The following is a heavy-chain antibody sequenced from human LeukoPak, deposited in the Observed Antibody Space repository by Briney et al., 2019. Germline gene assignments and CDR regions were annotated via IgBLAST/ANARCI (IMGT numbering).Heavy chain of an antibody. CDR1: GFTFSDFW. D-gene: IGHD7-27*01. CDR3: ARDWGHFDY. J-gene: IGHJ4*02. CDR2: IKQDGSEK. Sequence: GGSLRLSCAASGFTFSDFWMNWVRQAPGKGLEWVASIKQDGSEKYYVDSVKGRFSISRDNAKNSLHLQMNSLRAEDTAVYYCARDWGHFDYWGQGTLVTVSS. V-gene: IGHV3-7*01.